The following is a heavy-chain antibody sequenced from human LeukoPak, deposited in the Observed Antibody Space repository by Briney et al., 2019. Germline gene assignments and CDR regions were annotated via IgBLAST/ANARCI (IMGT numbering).Heavy chain of an antibody. CDR2: ISYDGSNK. D-gene: IGHD1-26*01. CDR1: GFTFSSYG. J-gene: IGHJ4*02. V-gene: IGHV3-30*03. CDR3: ARGGFRSRATPPIDY. Sequence: GGSLRLSCAASGFTFSSYGMHWVRQAPGKGLEWVAVISYDGSNKYYADSVKGRFTISRDNSKNTLYLQMNSLRAEDTAVYYCARGGFRSRATPPIDYWGQGTLVTVSS.